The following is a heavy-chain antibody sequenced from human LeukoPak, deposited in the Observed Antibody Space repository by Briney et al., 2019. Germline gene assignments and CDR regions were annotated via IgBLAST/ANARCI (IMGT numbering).Heavy chain of an antibody. CDR1: GFTFSTYG. D-gene: IGHD1-26*01. CDR2: ISYDGSNK. CDR3: AKAIYSGSYYGLYFQH. J-gene: IGHJ1*01. Sequence: GGSLRLSCAASGFTFSTYGMHWVRQAPGKGLEWVAVISYDGSNKYYADSVKGRFTISRDNSKNTQYLQMNSLRAEDTAVYYCAKAIYSGSYYGLYFQHWGQGTLVTVSS. V-gene: IGHV3-30*18.